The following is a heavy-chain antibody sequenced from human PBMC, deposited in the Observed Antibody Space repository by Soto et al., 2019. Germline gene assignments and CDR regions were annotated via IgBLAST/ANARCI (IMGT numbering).Heavy chain of an antibody. Sequence: ASVKFSCKASGGTFSSYAISWVRQAPGQGLECMGGIIPIFGTANYAQKFQGRVTITAXXXXSXXXMXRXXLRXEDTAVYCCARAPNHDVVDYWGQGTPVTVSA. CDR2: IIPIFGTA. CDR3: ARAPNHDVVDY. V-gene: IGHV1-69*06. D-gene: IGHD1-1*01. CDR1: GGTFSSYA. J-gene: IGHJ4*02.